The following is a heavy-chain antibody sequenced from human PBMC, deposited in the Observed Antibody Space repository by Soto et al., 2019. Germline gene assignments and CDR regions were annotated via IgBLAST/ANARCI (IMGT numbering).Heavy chain of an antibody. J-gene: IGHJ5*02. CDR1: GDSRTRSNFY. D-gene: IGHD3-22*01. CDR2: IFYSGST. CDR3: ARHKTTILTVVSALDP. V-gene: IGHV4-39*02. Sequence: SETLSLTCTVAGDSRTRSNFYWGWTRQPPGKGLEWVGSIFYSGSTFYNPALKSRVPFSVDTSKNHFSLKLCSVTAADTAVYYCARHKTTILTVVSALDPGGQGTRVKVSS.